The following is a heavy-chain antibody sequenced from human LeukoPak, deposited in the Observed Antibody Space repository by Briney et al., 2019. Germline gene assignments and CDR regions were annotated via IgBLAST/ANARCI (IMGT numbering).Heavy chain of an antibody. Sequence: SETLSLTCAVYGGSFSGYYWSWIRQPPGKGLEWIGEINHSGSTNYNPSLKGRVTISVDTSKNQFSLKLSSVTAADTAVYYCASGGADYMDVWGKGTTVTVSS. V-gene: IGHV4-34*01. J-gene: IGHJ6*03. CDR3: ASGGADYMDV. CDR1: GGSFSGYY. CDR2: INHSGST.